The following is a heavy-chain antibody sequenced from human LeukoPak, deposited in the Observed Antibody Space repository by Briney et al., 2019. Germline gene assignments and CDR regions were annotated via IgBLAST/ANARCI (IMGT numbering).Heavy chain of an antibody. V-gene: IGHV3-23*01. CDR2: ISGSGGST. CDR3: AKDPTAMVISFVDY. CDR1: GFTFSSYA. Sequence: PGGSLRLSCAASGFTFSSYAMSWVRQAPGKGLGWVSAISGSGGSTYYADSVKGRFTISRDNSKNTLYLQMNSLRAEDTAVYYCAKDPTAMVISFVDYWGQGTLVTVSS. J-gene: IGHJ4*02. D-gene: IGHD5-18*01.